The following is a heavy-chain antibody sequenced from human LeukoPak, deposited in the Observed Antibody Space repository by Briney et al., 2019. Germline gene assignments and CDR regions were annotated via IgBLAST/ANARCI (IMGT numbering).Heavy chain of an antibody. J-gene: IGHJ4*02. Sequence: PSETLSLTCSVSGGSISSAGYYWSWIRQFPGTGLEWIYYISYSGTTYYNPSLKSRVTISVATSKNQFSLKLTSVTAADTAVYYCARLRSVAGGTFYFDYWGQGILVTVSS. CDR2: ISYSGTT. D-gene: IGHD6-13*01. CDR3: ARLRSVAGGTFYFDY. V-gene: IGHV4-31*03. CDR1: GGSISSAGYY.